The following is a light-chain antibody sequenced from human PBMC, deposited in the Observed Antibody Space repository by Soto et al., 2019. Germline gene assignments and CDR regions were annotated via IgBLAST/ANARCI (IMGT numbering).Light chain of an antibody. CDR3: SAWDDSLSTYV. CDR2: HNY. Sequence: QFVLTQPPSASGTPGQRVTISCSGSSSNIGSDFVYWYQQVPGTAPKLLIYHNYQRPSGVPDRFSGSKSGTSGSLAISDLRSEDEADYYCSAWDDSLSTYVFGAGTKLTVL. V-gene: IGLV1-47*01. CDR1: SSNIGSDF. J-gene: IGLJ1*01.